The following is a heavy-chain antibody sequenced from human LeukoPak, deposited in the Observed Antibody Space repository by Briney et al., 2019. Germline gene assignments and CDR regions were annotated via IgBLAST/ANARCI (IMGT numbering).Heavy chain of an antibody. J-gene: IGHJ4*02. CDR3: ARTYYYDSSGYLGAFDY. Sequence: SVKVSCKASGGTFSSYAISWVRHAPGQGLEWMGGVIPIFGTANYAQKFQGRVTITTDESTSTAYMELSSLRSEDTAVYYCARTYYYDSSGYLGAFDYWGQGTLVTVSS. V-gene: IGHV1-69*05. CDR1: GGTFSSYA. D-gene: IGHD3-22*01. CDR2: VIPIFGTA.